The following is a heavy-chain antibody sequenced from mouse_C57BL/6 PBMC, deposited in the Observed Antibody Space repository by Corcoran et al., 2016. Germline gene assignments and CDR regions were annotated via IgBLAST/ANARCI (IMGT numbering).Heavy chain of an antibody. V-gene: IGHV1-26*01. J-gene: IGHJ2*01. CDR2: INPNNGGT. Sequence: EVQLQQSGPELVKPGASVKISCKASGYTFTDYYMNWVKQSHGKSLEWIGDINPNNGGTSYNQKFKGKATLTVDKSSSTAYMELRSLTSEDSAVYYCARSYSGSSYVGYWGQGTTLTVSS. CDR3: ARSYSGSSYVGY. D-gene: IGHD1-1*01. CDR1: GYTFTDYY.